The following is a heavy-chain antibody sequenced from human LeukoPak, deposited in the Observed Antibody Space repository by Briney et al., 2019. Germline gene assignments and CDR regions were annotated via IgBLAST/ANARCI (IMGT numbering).Heavy chain of an antibody. J-gene: IGHJ4*02. V-gene: IGHV3-21*01. D-gene: IGHD2-2*01. CDR2: ISSSSSYI. CDR1: GFTVSSNY. Sequence: PGGSLRLSCTASGFTVSSNYMTWVRQAPGKGLEWVSSISSSSSYIYYADSVKGRFTISRDNAKNSLYLQMNSLRAEDTAVYYCARDAPNDCSSTSCPLDYWGQGTLVTVSS. CDR3: ARDAPNDCSSTSCPLDY.